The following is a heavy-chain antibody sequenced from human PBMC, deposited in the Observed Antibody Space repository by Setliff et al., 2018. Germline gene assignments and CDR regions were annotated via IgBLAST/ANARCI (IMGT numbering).Heavy chain of an antibody. CDR3: ARDSRTTVTYY. CDR1: GYTFASYG. J-gene: IGHJ4*02. D-gene: IGHD4-17*01. V-gene: IGHV1-18*01. Sequence: RASVKVSCKASGYTFASYGISWVRQAPGQGLEWMGWISAYNGNTDYAQKLQGRVTMTTDTSTSTVYMELSSLRSEDTAVYYCARDSRTTVTYYWGQGTLVTVSS. CDR2: ISAYNGNT.